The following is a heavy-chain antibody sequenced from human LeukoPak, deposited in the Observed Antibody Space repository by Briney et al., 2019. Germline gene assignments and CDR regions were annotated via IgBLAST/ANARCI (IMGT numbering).Heavy chain of an antibody. Sequence: AGGSLRLSCAASGFTFSDYYMSWIRQAPGKGLGWVSYISSSGSTIYYADSVKGRFTISRDNAKNSLYLQMNSLRAEDTAVYYCRGVLRYFDWSDFDYWGQGTLVTVSS. CDR1: GFTFSDYY. J-gene: IGHJ4*02. CDR3: RGVLRYFDWSDFDY. CDR2: ISSSGSTI. V-gene: IGHV3-11*01. D-gene: IGHD3-9*01.